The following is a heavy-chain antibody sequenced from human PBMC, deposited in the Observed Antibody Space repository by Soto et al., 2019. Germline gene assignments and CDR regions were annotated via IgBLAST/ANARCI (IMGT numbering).Heavy chain of an antibody. V-gene: IGHV3-23*01. CDR3: AKGTYRDYVYWDHAFDI. J-gene: IGHJ3*02. Sequence: GGSLRLSCAASGFTFSSYAMSLVRPAPGEGLEWVSAISGSGSRTYYADSVKGLFTFSRDNSKKTLYLQMNSLRAEDTAVYFCAKGTYRDYVYWDHAFDIWGQGTMVTVSS. CDR2: ISGSGSRT. CDR1: GFTFSSYA. D-gene: IGHD4-17*01.